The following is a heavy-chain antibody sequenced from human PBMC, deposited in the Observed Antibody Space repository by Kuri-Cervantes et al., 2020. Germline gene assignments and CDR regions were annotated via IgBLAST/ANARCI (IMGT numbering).Heavy chain of an antibody. CDR3: AREPHMVREMYYFDY. Sequence: GGSLRLSCAASGFTFSSYAMHWVRQAPGKGLEWVAVISYDGSNKYYADSVKGRFTISRDNSKNTLYLQMNSLRAEDTAVYYCAREPHMVREMYYFDYWGQGTLVTVSS. CDR1: GFTFSSYA. D-gene: IGHD3-10*01. V-gene: IGHV3-30-3*01. CDR2: ISYDGSNK. J-gene: IGHJ4*02.